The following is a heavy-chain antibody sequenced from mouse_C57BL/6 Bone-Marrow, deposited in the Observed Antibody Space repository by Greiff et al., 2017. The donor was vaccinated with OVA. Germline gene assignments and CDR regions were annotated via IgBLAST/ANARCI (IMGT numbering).Heavy chain of an antibody. Sequence: DVHLVESGGGLVKPGGSLKLSCAASGFTFSSYAMSWVRQTPEKRLEWVATISDGGSYTYYPDNVKGRFTISRDNAKNNLYLQMSHLKSEDTAMYYCARAYYYGLYAMDYWGQGTSVTVSS. J-gene: IGHJ4*01. CDR2: ISDGGSYT. CDR3: ARAYYYGLYAMDY. CDR1: GFTFSSYA. D-gene: IGHD1-1*01. V-gene: IGHV5-4*01.